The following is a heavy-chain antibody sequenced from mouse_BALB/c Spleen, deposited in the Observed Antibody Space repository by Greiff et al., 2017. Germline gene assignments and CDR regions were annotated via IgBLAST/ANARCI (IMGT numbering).Heavy chain of an antibody. CDR3: VRHADGYYYDFHYFDY. CDR1: GFTFNTYA. Sequence: EVQLVESGGGLVQPKGSLKLSCAASGFTFNTYAMNWVRQAPGKGLEWVARIRSKSNNYATYYADSVKDRFTISRDDSQSMLYLQMNNLKTEDTAMYYCVRHADGYYYDFHYFDYWGQGTTLTVSS. D-gene: IGHD2-3*01. V-gene: IGHV10-1*02. CDR2: IRSKSNNYAT. J-gene: IGHJ2*01.